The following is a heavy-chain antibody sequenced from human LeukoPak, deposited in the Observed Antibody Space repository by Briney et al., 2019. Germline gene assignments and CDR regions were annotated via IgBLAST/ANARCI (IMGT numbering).Heavy chain of an antibody. V-gene: IGHV1-2*02. CDR3: ARVSIAVAGGIDY. CDR2: INPNSGGT. D-gene: IGHD6-19*01. Sequence: ASVTVSCTASAYTFTVYYMHWVRQAPGQALEWMGWINPNSGGTNYAQKFQGRVTMTRDTSISTAYMELSRLRSEDTAVYYCARVSIAVAGGIDYWGQGTLVTVSS. J-gene: IGHJ4*02. CDR1: AYTFTVYY.